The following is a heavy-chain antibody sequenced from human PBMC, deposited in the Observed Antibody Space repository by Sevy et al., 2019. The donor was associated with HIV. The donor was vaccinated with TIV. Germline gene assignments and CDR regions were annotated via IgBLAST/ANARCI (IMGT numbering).Heavy chain of an antibody. D-gene: IGHD3-22*01. V-gene: IGHV4-39*01. CDR2: ISYVGSP. CDR3: ARIDFDSSLYSAHTFDV. J-gene: IGHJ3*01. CDR1: GASISSGPYY. Sequence: SETLSLTCTVSGASISSGPYYWGWIRQPPGKRLEWIGYISYVGSPYYNPSLKNRVTIYVDTSKNQFSLQLISVTAADAALYYCARIDFDSSLYSAHTFDVWGQGTMVTVS.